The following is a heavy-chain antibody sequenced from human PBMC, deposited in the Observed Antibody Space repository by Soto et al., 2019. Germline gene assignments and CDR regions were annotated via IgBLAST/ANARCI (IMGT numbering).Heavy chain of an antibody. V-gene: IGHV1-8*01. CDR1: GYTFTSYD. J-gene: IGHJ3*02. CDR3: ARGGTYYDFWSGYLNAFDI. CDR2: MNPNSGNT. Sequence: ASVNGSCKASGYTFTSYDINWVRQATGQGLEWMGWMNPNSGNTGYAQKFQGRVTMTRNTSISTAYMELSSLRSEDTAVYYCARGGTYYDFWSGYLNAFDIWGQGTMVTVSS. D-gene: IGHD3-3*01.